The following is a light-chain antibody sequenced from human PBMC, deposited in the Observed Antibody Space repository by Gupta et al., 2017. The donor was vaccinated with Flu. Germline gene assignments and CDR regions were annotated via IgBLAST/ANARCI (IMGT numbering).Light chain of an antibody. J-gene: IGKJ4*01. CDR2: AAS. CDR1: QVISSY. Sequence: DIHLTQSPSFLSASVGDSVTITCRASQVISSYLAWYQQRPGKAPNLLIYAASTLQSGVPSRFSGGGSGTEFTLTIDSLQPEDFASYYCQYLGENPLVTFGAGTRVEI. CDR3: QYLGENPLVT. V-gene: IGKV1-9*01.